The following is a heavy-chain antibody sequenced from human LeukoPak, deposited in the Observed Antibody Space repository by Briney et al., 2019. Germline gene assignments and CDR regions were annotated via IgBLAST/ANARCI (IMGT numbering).Heavy chain of an antibody. Sequence: QPGGSLRLSCAASGFTFSSYGMHWVRQAPGKGLEWVAVISYDGSNKYYADSVKGRFTISRDNSKNTLYLQMNSLRAEDTAVYYCAKDEDWSSRYYYYMDVWGKGTTVTVSS. CDR2: ISYDGSNK. CDR3: AKDEDWSSRYYYYMDV. J-gene: IGHJ6*03. CDR1: GFTFSSYG. V-gene: IGHV3-30*18. D-gene: IGHD3/OR15-3a*01.